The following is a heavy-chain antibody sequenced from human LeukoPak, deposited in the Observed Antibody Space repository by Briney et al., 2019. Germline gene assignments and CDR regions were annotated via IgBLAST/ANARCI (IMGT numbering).Heavy chain of an antibody. Sequence: GASVKVSCKASGYTFTSYGISWVRQAPGQGLEWMGWISAYNGNTNYAQKLQGRVTMTTDTSTSTAYMELRSLRSDDTAVYYCARDTPGGHYDFWSGHYGETYQFDYWGQGTLVTVSS. CDR3: ARDTPGGHYDFWSGHYGETYQFDY. D-gene: IGHD3-3*01. CDR2: ISAYNGNT. CDR1: GYTFTSYG. J-gene: IGHJ4*02. V-gene: IGHV1-18*01.